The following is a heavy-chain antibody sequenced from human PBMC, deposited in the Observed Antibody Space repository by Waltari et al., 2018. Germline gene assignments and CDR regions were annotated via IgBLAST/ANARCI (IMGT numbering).Heavy chain of an antibody. CDR1: GFSVTSNY. Sequence: EVQLVESGGGLIQPGGSLRLSCAVSGFSVTSNYLTWLRQAPGKGLEWFAVLYSGGGTYYTDSVKGRFTISRDNSNNTLDLQMTGLRADDTAVYFCARLKQLVYYFDSWGQGTQVTVSS. CDR2: LYSGGGT. V-gene: IGHV3-53*01. D-gene: IGHD1-1*01. CDR3: ARLKQLVYYFDS. J-gene: IGHJ4*02.